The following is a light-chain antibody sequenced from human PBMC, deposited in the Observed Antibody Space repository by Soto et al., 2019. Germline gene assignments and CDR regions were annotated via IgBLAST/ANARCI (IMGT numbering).Light chain of an antibody. CDR2: DGT. V-gene: IGLV2-11*01. Sequence: QSALAQPRSVSGSPGQLLTISCTGTSSDVDDYRYVSWYQQYPGKAPKLVIYDGTKRPSGVPDRFSGSNSGNTASLTISGLQAEDEADYYCSSYTTSRAYVFGIGTKVTVL. CDR1: SSDVDDYRY. CDR3: SSYTTSRAYV. J-gene: IGLJ1*01.